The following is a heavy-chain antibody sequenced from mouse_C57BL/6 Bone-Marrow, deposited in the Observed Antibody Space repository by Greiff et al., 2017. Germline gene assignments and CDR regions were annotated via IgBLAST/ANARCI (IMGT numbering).Heavy chain of an antibody. V-gene: IGHV1-19*01. J-gene: IGHJ2*01. CDR3: ARGPLLFDY. CDR1: GYTFTDYY. Sequence: VQLQQSGPVLVKPGASVKMSCKASGYTFTDYYMNWVKQSHGKSLEWIGVINPYNGGTSYNQKLKGKATLTVDKSSSTAYMELNSLTSEDSAVYYCARGPLLFDYWGQGTTLTVSS. CDR2: INPYNGGT.